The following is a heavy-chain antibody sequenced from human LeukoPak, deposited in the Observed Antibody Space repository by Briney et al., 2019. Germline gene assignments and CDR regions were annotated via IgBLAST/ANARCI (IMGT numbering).Heavy chain of an antibody. CDR3: ATVTIVGATLPTYYFDY. D-gene: IGHD1-26*01. Sequence: ASVKVSCKVSGYTLTELSMHWVRQAPGKGLEWMGGFDPEDGETIYAQKFQGRVTMTEDTSTDTAYMELSSLRSEDTAVYYCATVTIVGATLPTYYFDYWGQGTLVTVSS. CDR2: FDPEDGET. J-gene: IGHJ4*02. CDR1: GYTLTELS. V-gene: IGHV1-24*01.